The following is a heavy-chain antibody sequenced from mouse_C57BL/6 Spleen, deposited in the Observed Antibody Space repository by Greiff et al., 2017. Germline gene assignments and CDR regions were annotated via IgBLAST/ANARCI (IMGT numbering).Heavy chain of an antibody. CDR2: IWSGGST. CDR3: ARNGGDEGWFAY. D-gene: IGHD2-13*01. Sequence: QVQLQQSGPGLVQPSQSLSITCTVSGFSLTSYGVHWVRQSPGKGLEWLGVIWSGGSTDYNAAFISRLSIIKDNSKGQVFFKMNSLQADDTAIYYCARNGGDEGWFAYWGQGTLVTVSA. CDR1: GFSLTSYG. V-gene: IGHV2-2*01. J-gene: IGHJ3*01.